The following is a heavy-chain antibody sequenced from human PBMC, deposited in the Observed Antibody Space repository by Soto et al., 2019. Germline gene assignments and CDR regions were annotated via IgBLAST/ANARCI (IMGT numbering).Heavy chain of an antibody. J-gene: IGHJ5*01. Sequence: EVQLLESGGGLIQPGGSLRLSCVASGFTFSTYAMTWVRQAPGKGLEWVSAFSATDGSAQYAKSVQGRFIISRDNSKNTLYLQMNGLSAEDTALYYCAKARQAVAGTGAFDSWGQGTLVTVSS. CDR1: GFTFSTYA. CDR3: AKARQAVAGTGAFDS. D-gene: IGHD6-19*01. CDR2: FSATDGSA. V-gene: IGHV3-23*01.